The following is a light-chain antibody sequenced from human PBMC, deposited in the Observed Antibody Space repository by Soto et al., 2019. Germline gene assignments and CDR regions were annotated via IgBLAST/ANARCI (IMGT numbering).Light chain of an antibody. CDR1: PSIASNY. J-gene: IGKJ1*01. CDR2: GAS. V-gene: IGKV3-20*01. CDR3: QNYDTSPT. Sequence: EIVLTQSPGTLSLSAGETATLSCRASPSIASNYLAWYQQKPGQTPTVLIYGASSRATGISDRFSGSGSGTAFTLTISRLEPEDFAVYYCQNYDTSPTFGQGTKVEIK.